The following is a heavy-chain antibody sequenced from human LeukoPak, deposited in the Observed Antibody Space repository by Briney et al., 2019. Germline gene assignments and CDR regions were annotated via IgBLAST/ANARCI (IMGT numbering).Heavy chain of an antibody. V-gene: IGHV3-53*01. D-gene: IGHD3-9*01. Sequence: GGSLRLSCAASGFTVSSNYMSWVRQAPGKGLEWVSVIYSGGSTYYVGSVKGRFTISRDNSKNTLYLQMNSLRAEDTAVYYCARERYDILTGYYNGGMDVWGQGTTVTVSS. CDR2: IYSGGST. J-gene: IGHJ6*02. CDR3: ARERYDILTGYYNGGMDV. CDR1: GFTVSSNY.